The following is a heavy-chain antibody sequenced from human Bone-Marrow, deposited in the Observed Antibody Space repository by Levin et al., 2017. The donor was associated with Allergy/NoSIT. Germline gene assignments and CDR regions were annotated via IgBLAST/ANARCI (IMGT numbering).Heavy chain of an antibody. Sequence: GGSLRLSCAASGFTVSSNYMSWVRQAPGKGLEWVSVIYSGGSTYYADSVKGRFTISRDNSKNTLYLQMNSLRAEDTAVYYCARGLYVLYYFDYWGQGTLVTVSS. V-gene: IGHV3-66*02. J-gene: IGHJ4*02. D-gene: IGHD5/OR15-5a*01. CDR1: GFTVSSNY. CDR3: ARGLYVLYYFDY. CDR2: IYSGGST.